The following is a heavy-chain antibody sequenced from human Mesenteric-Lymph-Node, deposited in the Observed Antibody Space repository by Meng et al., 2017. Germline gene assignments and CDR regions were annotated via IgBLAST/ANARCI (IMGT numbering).Heavy chain of an antibody. D-gene: IGHD6-13*01. CDR3: ARRSSSWYEWFDP. CDR1: GYPFTSYD. V-gene: IGHV1-8*01. CDR2: MNPNSGNT. Sequence: VQLVQYGAEVKKPGASVNVSCKASGYPFTSYDINWVRQATGQGLAWMGWMNPNSGNTGYAQKFQGRVTMTRNTSISTAYMELSSLRSEDTAVYYCARRSSSWYEWFDPWGQGTLVTVSS. J-gene: IGHJ5*02.